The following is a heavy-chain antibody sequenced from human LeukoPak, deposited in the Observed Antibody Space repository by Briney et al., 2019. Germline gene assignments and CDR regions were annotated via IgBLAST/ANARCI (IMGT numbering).Heavy chain of an antibody. CDR2: IYPGDSDT. D-gene: IGHD2-2*01. Sequence: GESLKISCKGSGYSFSSYWIGWVRQMPGKGLEWMGIIYPGDSDTRYSPSFQGQVTISADKSIGTAYLQWSSLKASDTAMYYCARRSAAIGYNWFDPWGQGTLVTVSS. CDR3: ARRSAAIGYNWFDP. CDR1: GYSFSSYW. J-gene: IGHJ5*02. V-gene: IGHV5-51*01.